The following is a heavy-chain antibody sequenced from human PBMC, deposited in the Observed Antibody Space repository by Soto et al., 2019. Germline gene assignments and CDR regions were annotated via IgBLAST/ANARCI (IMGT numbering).Heavy chain of an antibody. CDR3: AKSSAVLRFLEWLLHY. CDR1: GCTFSSYG. Sequence: PGGALRLSCAASGCTFSSYGMHWVRQAPGKGLEWVAVISYDGSNKYYADSVKGRFTISRDNSKNTRSLQMNSLRAEDTAVDYCAKSSAVLRFLEWLLHYWGKGPLVPTSS. D-gene: IGHD3-3*01. CDR2: ISYDGSNK. J-gene: IGHJ4*02. V-gene: IGHV3-30*18.